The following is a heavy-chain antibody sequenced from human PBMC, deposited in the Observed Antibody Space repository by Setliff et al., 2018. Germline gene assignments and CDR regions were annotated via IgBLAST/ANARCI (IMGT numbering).Heavy chain of an antibody. D-gene: IGHD1-26*01. CDR2: VYYSGTA. J-gene: IGHJ4*02. V-gene: IGHV4-59*01. CDR3: AKGGTYRYFDF. Sequence: SETLSLTCTVSGGPFSGASIWSWIRQPPGKGLEFIGYVYYSGTAKYDPSLESRAIMSVDASKNQISLKLNSVTAADAAVYYCAKGGTYRYFDFWGQGALVTVSS. CDR1: GGPFSGAS.